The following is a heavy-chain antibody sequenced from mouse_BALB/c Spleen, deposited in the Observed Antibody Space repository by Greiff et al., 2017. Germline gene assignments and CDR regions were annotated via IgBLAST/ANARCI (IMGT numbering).Heavy chain of an antibody. D-gene: IGHD2-3*01. CDR1: GFTFSSFG. CDR3: ARDDGYYAMDY. V-gene: IGHV5-17*02. CDR2: ISSGSSII. Sequence: EVQLVESGGGLVQPGGSRKLSCAASGFTFSSFGMHWVRQAPEKGLEWVAYISSGSSIIYYADTVKGRFTISRDNPKNTLFLQMTSLRSEDTAMYYCARDDGYYAMDYWGQGTTLTVSS. J-gene: IGHJ2*01.